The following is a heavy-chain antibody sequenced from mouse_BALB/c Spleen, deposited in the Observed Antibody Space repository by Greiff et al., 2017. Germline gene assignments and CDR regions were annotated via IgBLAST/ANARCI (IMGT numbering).Heavy chain of an antibody. J-gene: IGHJ4*01. D-gene: IGHD2-1*01. CDR1: GFTFSSYA. V-gene: IGHV5-6-5*01. CDR3: ARGGNYDHYAMDY. CDR2: ISSGGST. Sequence: EVKLMESGGGLVKPGGSLKLSCAASGFTFSSYAMSWVRQTPEKRLEWVASISSGGSTYYPDSVKGRFTISRDNARNILYLQMSSLRSEDTAMYYCARGGNYDHYAMDYWGQGTSVTVSS.